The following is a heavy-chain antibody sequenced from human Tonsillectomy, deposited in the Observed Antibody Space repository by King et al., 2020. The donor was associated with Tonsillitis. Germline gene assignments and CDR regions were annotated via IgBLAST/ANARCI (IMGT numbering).Heavy chain of an antibody. J-gene: IGHJ6*02. D-gene: IGHD4-17*01. CDR1: SGSITTGGHY. Sequence: QLQESGPGLVKPSQTLSLTCTVSSGSITTGGHYWTWIRQHPGKGLEWIGYIYYIDNTYYNPSLRSRATISLDMSKNQFSLNLNSVPAADTAVYYCERGIKTRGAGEAVTDPGYYGVDVWGQGTTVTVSS. CDR2: IYYIDNT. CDR3: ERGIKTRGAGEAVTDPGYYGVDV. V-gene: IGHV4-31*03.